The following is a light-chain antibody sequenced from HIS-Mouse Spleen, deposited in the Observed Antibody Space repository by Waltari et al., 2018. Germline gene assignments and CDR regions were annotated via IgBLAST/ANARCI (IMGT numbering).Light chain of an antibody. CDR2: QDS. J-gene: IGLJ2*01. V-gene: IGLV3-1*01. Sequence: SYELTQPPSVSVSPGQTASITCSGDKLGDKYACWYQQKPGQSPVLVIYQDSKRPSGIPERFYGSNSGNTATLTISGTQAMEEADYYCQAWDSSYSVFGGGTKLTVL. CDR3: QAWDSSYSV. CDR1: KLGDKY.